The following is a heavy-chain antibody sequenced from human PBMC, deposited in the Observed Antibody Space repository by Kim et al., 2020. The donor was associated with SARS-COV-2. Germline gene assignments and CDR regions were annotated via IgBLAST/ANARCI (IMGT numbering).Heavy chain of an antibody. Sequence: SDTRYSPSFQGQVTISADTSLSTAYLQWSSLKASDSAVYFCARRSGGFDYWGQGTLVTVSS. J-gene: IGHJ4*02. D-gene: IGHD3-16*01. V-gene: IGHV5-51*01. CDR3: ARRSGGFDY. CDR2: SDT.